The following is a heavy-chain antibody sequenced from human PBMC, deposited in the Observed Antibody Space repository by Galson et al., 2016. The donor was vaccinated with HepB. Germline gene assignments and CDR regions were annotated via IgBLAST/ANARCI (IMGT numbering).Heavy chain of an antibody. J-gene: IGHJ4*02. CDR1: GASISGYF. Sequence: SETLSLTCTVSGASISGYFWSWIRQPTGQGLEWIGYVSYTGTAKYHPSLRSRVTISVDTSKNQFSLRLRSVTAADTAVYYCARHGGDGYNPFEYWGQGTLVTVSS. CDR2: VSYTGTA. CDR3: ARHGGDGYNPFEY. D-gene: IGHD5-24*01. V-gene: IGHV4-59*08.